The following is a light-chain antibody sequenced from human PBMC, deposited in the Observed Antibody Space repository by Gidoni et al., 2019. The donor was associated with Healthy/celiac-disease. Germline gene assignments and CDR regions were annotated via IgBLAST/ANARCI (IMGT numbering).Light chain of an antibody. CDR2: KAS. CDR1: QSISDW. V-gene: IGKV1-5*03. CDR3: QHYDSLWT. Sequence: DIQMTTSPSTLSASVGDRVTITCRASQSISDWLAWYQQKPGEAPNLLIYKASRLESGVPSRFRGSGSGTEFALTISSLPPNDLATYYCQHYDSLWTFGQGTKVEIK. J-gene: IGKJ1*01.